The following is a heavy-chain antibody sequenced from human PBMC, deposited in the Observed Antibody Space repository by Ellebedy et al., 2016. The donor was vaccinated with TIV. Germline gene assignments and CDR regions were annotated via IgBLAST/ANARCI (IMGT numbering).Heavy chain of an antibody. Sequence: GESLKISXAASGFTFSSYGMHWVRQASGKGLEWVGRIRSKANSYATAYAASVKGRFTISRDDSKNTAYLQMNSLKTEDTAVYYCTRLGYYGSGSYYIDYWGQGTLVTVSS. CDR2: IRSKANSYAT. V-gene: IGHV3-73*01. CDR3: TRLGYYGSGSYYIDY. CDR1: GFTFSSYG. D-gene: IGHD3-10*01. J-gene: IGHJ4*02.